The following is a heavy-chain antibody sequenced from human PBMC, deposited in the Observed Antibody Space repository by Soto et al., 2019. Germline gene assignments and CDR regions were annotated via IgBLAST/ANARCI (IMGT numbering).Heavy chain of an antibody. J-gene: IGHJ4*02. CDR2: MYPGDSDT. D-gene: IGHD3-3*01. V-gene: IGHV5-51*01. CDR1: GYDFNTNW. CDR3: ARLPRDCNKTSCYYADH. Sequence: PGESLKISCRGSGYDFNTNWFGWVRKLPGRGLEWVGIMYPGDSDTRYNPSLQGHVTLSVDVTVSTAFLQWRSLETSDTGMYFCARLPRDCNKTSCYYADHWGQGTQVTV.